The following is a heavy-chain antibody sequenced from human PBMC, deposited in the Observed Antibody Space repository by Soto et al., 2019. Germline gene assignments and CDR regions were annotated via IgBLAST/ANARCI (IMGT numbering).Heavy chain of an antibody. CDR1: GGSVSSGSYY. CDR2: IYYSGST. J-gene: IGHJ5*02. CDR3: ARFHRGRYNWFDP. V-gene: IGHV4-61*01. D-gene: IGHD3-10*01. Sequence: QVQLQESGPGLVKPSETLSLTCTVSGGSVSSGSYYWSWIRKPPGKGLEWIGFIYYSGSTNYNPSIKSLVTISVDTSKNQFSLKLSSVTAADTAVYSCARFHRGRYNWFDPWGQGTLVTVSS.